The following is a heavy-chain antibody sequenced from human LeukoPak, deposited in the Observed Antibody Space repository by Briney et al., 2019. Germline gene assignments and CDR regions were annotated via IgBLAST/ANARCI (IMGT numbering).Heavy chain of an antibody. J-gene: IGHJ3*02. D-gene: IGHD6-19*01. CDR3: ARDGSSEDAFDI. Sequence: ASVKVSCKASGGTFSSYAISWVRQAPGQGLEWMGGIIPIFGTANYAQKFQGRVTITADKSTSTAYMELSSLRSEDTAVYYCARDGSSEDAFDIWGQGTMVTVSS. CDR1: GGTFSSYA. V-gene: IGHV1-69*06. CDR2: IIPIFGTA.